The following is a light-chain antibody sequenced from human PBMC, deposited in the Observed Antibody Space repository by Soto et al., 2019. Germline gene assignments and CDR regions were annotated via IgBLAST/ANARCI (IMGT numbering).Light chain of an antibody. V-gene: IGLV2-8*01. Sequence: QSALTQPPSAAGSPGQSVTISCTGTSNDVGGYNYVSWYQQHPGKAPKLMIHEVSKRPSGVPDRFSGSKSGNTASLTVSGLLTADEADYYCSSYGGANTVVFGGGTKLT. J-gene: IGLJ2*01. CDR2: EVS. CDR1: SNDVGGYNY. CDR3: SSYGGANTVV.